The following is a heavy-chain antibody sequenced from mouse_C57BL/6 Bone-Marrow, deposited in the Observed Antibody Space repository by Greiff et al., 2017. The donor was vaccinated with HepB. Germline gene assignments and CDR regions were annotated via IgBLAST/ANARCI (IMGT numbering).Heavy chain of an antibody. CDR1: GYTFTTYP. V-gene: IGHV1-47*01. J-gene: IGHJ2*01. D-gene: IGHD1-1*01. Sequence: QVQLKESGAELVKPGASVKMSCKASGYTFTTYPIEWVKQNHGKSLEWIGNFHPYNDDTKYNEKFKGKATLTVEKSSNTVYLELSRLTSDDSAVYYCARSRTFFYYFDYWGQGTTLTVSS. CDR2: FHPYNDDT. CDR3: ARSRTFFYYFDY.